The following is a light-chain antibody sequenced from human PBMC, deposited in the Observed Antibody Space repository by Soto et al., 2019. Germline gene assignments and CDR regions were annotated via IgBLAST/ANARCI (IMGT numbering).Light chain of an antibody. J-gene: IGKJ1*01. V-gene: IGKV1-5*01. CDR1: QSIRSW. CDR2: DAS. CDR3: QEYISESRT. Sequence: DIQMTEAPSTQSASVEHRAIIPCRASQSIRSWLACYQQKPGRAPNLLIYDASTLESGVPSRFSGSGFGTEFTLTISSLQSNDFATYYCQEYISESRTFGQGTKVDIK.